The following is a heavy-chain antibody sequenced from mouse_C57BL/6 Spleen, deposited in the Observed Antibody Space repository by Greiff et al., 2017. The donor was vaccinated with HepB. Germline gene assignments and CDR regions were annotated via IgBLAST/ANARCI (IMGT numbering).Heavy chain of an antibody. D-gene: IGHD2-4*01. CDR3: APKAYYDGFAY. CDR2: IYPGDGDT. J-gene: IGHJ3*01. Sequence: VQLQESGAELVKPGASVKISCKASGYAFSSYWMNWVKQRPGKGLEWIGQIYPGDGDTNYNGKFKGKATLTADKSSSTAYMQLSSLTSEDSAVYFCAPKAYYDGFAYWGQGTLVTVSA. V-gene: IGHV1-80*01. CDR1: GYAFSSYW.